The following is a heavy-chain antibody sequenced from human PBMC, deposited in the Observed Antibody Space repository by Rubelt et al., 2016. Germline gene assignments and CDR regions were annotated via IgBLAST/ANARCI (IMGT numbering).Heavy chain of an antibody. CDR2: GNT. V-gene: IGHV1-18*01. Sequence: GNTNYAQKLQGRVTMTTDTSTSTAYMELRSLRSDDTAVYYCARDDSQLGAFGGDPWGQGTLVTVSS. CDR3: ARDDSQLGAFGGDP. J-gene: IGHJ5*02. D-gene: IGHD4/OR15-4a*01.